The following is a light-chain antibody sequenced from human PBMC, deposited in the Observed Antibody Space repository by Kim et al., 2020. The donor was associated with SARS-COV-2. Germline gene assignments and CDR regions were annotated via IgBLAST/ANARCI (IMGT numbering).Light chain of an antibody. CDR1: SGSIASNY. V-gene: IGLV6-57*04. Sequence: NFMLTQPHSASESPGKTVTISCTRSSGSIASNYVQWYQQRPGSAPTTVIYEDNQRPSGVPDRFSGSIDSSSNSASLTISGLKTEDEADYYCQSYDSSNPVVFGGGTQLTVL. CDR3: QSYDSSNPVV. CDR2: EDN. J-gene: IGLJ2*01.